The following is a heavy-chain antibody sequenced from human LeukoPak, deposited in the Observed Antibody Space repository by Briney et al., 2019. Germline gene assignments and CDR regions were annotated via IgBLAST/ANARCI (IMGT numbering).Heavy chain of an antibody. CDR1: GYTFTSYG. J-gene: IGHJ5*02. CDR3: ARVGHHNPTYYDFWSGYLSNNNWFDP. V-gene: IGHV1-18*01. CDR2: ISAYNGNT. Sequence: ASVKVSCKASGYTFTSYGISWVRQAPGQGLEWMGWISAYNGNTNYAQKLQGRVTMTTDTSTSTAYMELRSLRSDDTAVYYCARVGHHNPTYYDFWSGYLSNNNWFDPWGQGTLVTVSS. D-gene: IGHD3-3*01.